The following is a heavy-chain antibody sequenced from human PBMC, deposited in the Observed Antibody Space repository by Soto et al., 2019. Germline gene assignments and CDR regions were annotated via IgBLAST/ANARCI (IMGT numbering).Heavy chain of an antibody. CDR3: ARDLQFYSDSSGYRDVFDI. CDR1: GYIFTTYG. V-gene: IGHV1-18*01. J-gene: IGHJ3*02. Sequence: QVQLVQSGAEVKKPGASVKVSCKASGYIFTTYGISWVRQAPGQGLEWMGWISANNGNTYYAQKFQGRVTMNTDTPTRTIYMELRSLRSDDTAVYYCARDLQFYSDSSGYRDVFDIWGQGTMVTVSS. CDR2: ISANNGNT. D-gene: IGHD3-22*01.